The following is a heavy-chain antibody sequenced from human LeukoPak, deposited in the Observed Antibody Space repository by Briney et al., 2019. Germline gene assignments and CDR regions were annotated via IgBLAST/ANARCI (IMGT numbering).Heavy chain of an antibody. Sequence: GGSLRLSCAASGFAFRSFDMSWVRQAPGKGLEWVSSLSGSGDTTYYADSVKGRFTISRDNSKNTLYLQMNSLRAEDTAVYYCARGGWQLVLTDFDYWGQGTLVTVSS. CDR1: GFAFRSFD. J-gene: IGHJ4*02. CDR2: LSGSGDTT. D-gene: IGHD6-13*01. CDR3: ARGGWQLVLTDFDY. V-gene: IGHV3-23*01.